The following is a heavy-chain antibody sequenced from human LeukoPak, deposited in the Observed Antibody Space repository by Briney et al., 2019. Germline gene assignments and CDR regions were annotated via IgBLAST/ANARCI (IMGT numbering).Heavy chain of an antibody. CDR2: IWYDGSNK. V-gene: IGHV3-33*08. CDR1: GFTFSSYA. CDR3: ARIEYSSSS. Sequence: GGSLRLSCAASGFTFSSYAMSWVRQAPGKGLEWVAVIWYDGSNKYYADSVKGRFTISRDNSKNTLYLQMNSLRAEDTAVYYCARIEYSSSSWGQGTLVTVSS. J-gene: IGHJ5*02. D-gene: IGHD6-6*01.